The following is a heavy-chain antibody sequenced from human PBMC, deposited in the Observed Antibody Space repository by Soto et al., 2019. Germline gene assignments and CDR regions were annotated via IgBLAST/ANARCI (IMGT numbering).Heavy chain of an antibody. V-gene: IGHV3-23*01. CDR3: AKNVWGITIFGGMDV. CDR1: GFTFSSYA. D-gene: IGHD3-9*01. Sequence: VGSLRLSCAASGFTFSSYAMSWVRQAPGKGLEWVSAISGGTGSTYYADSVKGRFTISRDNSKNTLYLQMSSLRAEDTAVYYCAKNVWGITIFGGMDVWGQGTTVTVSS. J-gene: IGHJ6*02. CDR2: ISGGTGST.